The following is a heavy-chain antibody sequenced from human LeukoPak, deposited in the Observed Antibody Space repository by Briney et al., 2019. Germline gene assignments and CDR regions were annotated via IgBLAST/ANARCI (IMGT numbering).Heavy chain of an antibody. J-gene: IGHJ3*02. Sequence: GASVKVSCKASGYTFTNYDINWVRQATGQGPEWMGWMNPKSGNTGYAQKLQGRVTMTTDTSTSTAYMELRSLRSDDTAVYYCARAQKGAVLLWFGELSAGGDAFDIWGQGTMVTVSS. CDR1: GYTFTNYD. V-gene: IGHV1-8*01. CDR3: ARAQKGAVLLWFGELSAGGDAFDI. CDR2: MNPKSGNT. D-gene: IGHD3-10*01.